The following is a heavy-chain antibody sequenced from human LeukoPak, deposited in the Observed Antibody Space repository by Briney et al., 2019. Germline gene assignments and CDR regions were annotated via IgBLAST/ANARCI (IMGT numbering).Heavy chain of an antibody. Sequence: QASQTLSLTCTVSGGSISSGSYYWSWIRQPAGKGLEWIGRIYTSGSTNYNPSLKSRVTISVDTSKNQFSLKLSSVTAADTAVYYCAREAARVRSYYRLYYYYYMDVWGKGTTVTVSS. J-gene: IGHJ6*03. D-gene: IGHD1-26*01. CDR3: AREAARVRSYYRLYYYYYMDV. CDR1: GGSISSGSYY. V-gene: IGHV4-61*02. CDR2: IYTSGST.